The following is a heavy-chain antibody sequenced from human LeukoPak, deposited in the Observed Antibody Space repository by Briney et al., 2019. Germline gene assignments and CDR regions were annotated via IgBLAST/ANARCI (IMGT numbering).Heavy chain of an antibody. Sequence: GESLKISCKGSGYSFTSYWIGWVRQMPGKGLEWMGIIYPGDSDTRYSPSFQGQVTISADKSISTAYLQWSSLKASDTAMYYCAHINGAYDYYDSSGPPRYAFHIWGQGTMVTVSS. D-gene: IGHD3-22*01. CDR2: IYPGDSDT. CDR3: AHINGAYDYYDSSGPPRYAFHI. J-gene: IGHJ3*02. CDR1: GYSFTSYW. V-gene: IGHV5-51*01.